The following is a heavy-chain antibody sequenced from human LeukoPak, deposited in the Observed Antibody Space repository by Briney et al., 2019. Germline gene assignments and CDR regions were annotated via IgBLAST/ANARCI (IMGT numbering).Heavy chain of an antibody. D-gene: IGHD3-3*01. J-gene: IGHJ3*01. CDR3: ARKRRRGYYLNSAFDV. V-gene: IGHV4-34*01. CDR1: GESFNTYY. Sequence: SETLSLTCTVYGESFNTYYWSWIRQSPGKGLEWIGEINHRGNTNYNTVLKSRVSISVEASKNQFSLKVNSVTVADTAAYFCARKRRRGYYLNSAFDVWGQGTVVTVSS. CDR2: INHRGNT.